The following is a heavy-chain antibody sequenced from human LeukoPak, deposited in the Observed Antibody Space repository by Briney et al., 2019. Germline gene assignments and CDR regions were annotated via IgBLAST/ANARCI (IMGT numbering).Heavy chain of an antibody. CDR3: ARSGARWLQLPYYFDY. D-gene: IGHD5-24*01. CDR2: ISGSGGST. CDR1: GFTFSSYA. V-gene: IGHV3-23*01. Sequence: GGSLRLSCAASGFTFSSYAMSWVRQAPGKGLEWVSAISGSGGSTYYADSVKGRFTISRDNSKNTLYLQMNSLRAEDTAVYYCARSGARWLQLPYYFDYWGQGTLVTVSS. J-gene: IGHJ4*02.